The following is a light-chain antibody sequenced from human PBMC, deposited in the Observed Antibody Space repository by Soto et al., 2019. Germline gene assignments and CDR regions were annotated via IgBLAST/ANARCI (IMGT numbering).Light chain of an antibody. CDR1: QSISSY. CDR3: QQSYSTLPLT. Sequence: DIQMTQSPSSLSASVGDRVTITCRASQSISSYLNWYQQKPGKAPKHLIYAASSLQSGVPSRFSGSGSGTDLALTISSLQPEDFATYYCQQSYSTLPLTFGGGAKVEIK. J-gene: IGKJ4*01. V-gene: IGKV1-39*01. CDR2: AAS.